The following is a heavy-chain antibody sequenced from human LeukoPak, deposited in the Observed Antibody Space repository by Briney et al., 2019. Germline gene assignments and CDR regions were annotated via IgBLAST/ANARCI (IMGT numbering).Heavy chain of an antibody. CDR3: ARSGVQLWLLCY. V-gene: IGHV1-69*13. D-gene: IGHD5-18*01. Sequence: ASVKVSCKASGGTFSSYAISWVRQAPGQGLEWMGGIIPIFGTADYAQKFQGRVTITADESTSTAYMELSSLRSEDTAVYYCARSGVQLWLLCYWGQGTLVTVSS. J-gene: IGHJ4*02. CDR2: IIPIFGTA. CDR1: GGTFSSYA.